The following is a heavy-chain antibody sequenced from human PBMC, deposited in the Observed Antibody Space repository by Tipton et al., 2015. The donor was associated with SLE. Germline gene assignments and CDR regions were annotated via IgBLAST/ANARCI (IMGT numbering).Heavy chain of an antibody. J-gene: IGHJ3*02. CDR2: FYSGFT. V-gene: IGHV4-61*02. Sequence: TLSLTCNVSGGSFSTGSYSWNWIRQPAGKGLEWIGRFYSGFTTYNPSLNSRATMSVDTSKNHFSLKLISVTAADTAVYYCARELDTFDIWGQGTMVTVPS. CDR1: GGSFSTGSYS. CDR3: ARELDTFDI.